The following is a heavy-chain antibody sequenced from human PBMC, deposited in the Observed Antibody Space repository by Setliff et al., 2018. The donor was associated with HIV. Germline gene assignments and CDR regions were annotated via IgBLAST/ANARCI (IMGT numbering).Heavy chain of an antibody. CDR3: ARVRFWGPH. CDR2: MNPNSGNT. D-gene: IGHD7-27*01. V-gene: IGHV1-8*02. J-gene: IGHJ4*02. Sequence: GASVQVSCKASGYTFTSYDINWVRQATGQGLEWMGWMNPNSGNTDYAQKFQGRVTMTRDTSISTAYMELSSLTSDDTAVYYCARVRFWGPHWGQGTLVTVSS. CDR1: GYTFTSYD.